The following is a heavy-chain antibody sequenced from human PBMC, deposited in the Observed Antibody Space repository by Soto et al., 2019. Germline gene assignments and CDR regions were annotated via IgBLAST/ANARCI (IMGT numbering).Heavy chain of an antibody. CDR3: ARDYYDSSGYQNGPDY. CDR2: IWYDGSNK. D-gene: IGHD3-22*01. V-gene: IGHV3-33*01. CDR1: GFTFSSYG. J-gene: IGHJ4*02. Sequence: GGSLRLSCAASGFTFSSYGMHWVRQAPGKGLEWVAVIWYDGSNKYYADSVKGRFTISRDNSKNTLYLQMNSLGAEDTAVYYCARDYYDSSGYQNGPDYWGQGTLVTVSS.